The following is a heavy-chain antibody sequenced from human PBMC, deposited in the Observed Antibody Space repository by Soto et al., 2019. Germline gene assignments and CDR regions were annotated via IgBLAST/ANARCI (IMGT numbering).Heavy chain of an antibody. D-gene: IGHD3-10*01. V-gene: IGHV4-30-2*01. J-gene: IGHJ4*02. Sequence: TLALTCAVSGVSIIIFGYSWILIRQPPVKRLDGMGDSYHSGSTYYNPSLKSRVTISADRAKNQLSLKMSSVTAAETAVYYCASRSPGVHGKFDSWGQGTLVPVSS. CDR3: ASRSPGVHGKFDS. CDR2: SYHSGST. CDR1: GVSIIIFGYS.